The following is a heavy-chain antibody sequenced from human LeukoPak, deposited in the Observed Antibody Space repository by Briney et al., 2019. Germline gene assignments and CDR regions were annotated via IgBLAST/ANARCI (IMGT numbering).Heavy chain of an antibody. Sequence: SETLSLTCAVSGGSISSGGYSWSWIRQPPGKGLEWIGYIYYSGSTNYNPSLKSRVTISVDTSKNQFSLKLSSVTAADTAVYYCARELAYYDFWSGYRNDAFDIWGQGTMVTVSS. CDR2: IYYSGST. D-gene: IGHD3-3*01. V-gene: IGHV4-61*08. J-gene: IGHJ3*02. CDR3: ARELAYYDFWSGYRNDAFDI. CDR1: GGSISSGGYS.